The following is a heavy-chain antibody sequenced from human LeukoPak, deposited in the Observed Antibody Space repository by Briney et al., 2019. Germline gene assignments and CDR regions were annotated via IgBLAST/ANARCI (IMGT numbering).Heavy chain of an antibody. D-gene: IGHD2-2*02. CDR3: ARQSSTSCYIDY. V-gene: IGHV4-39*01. Sequence: PSETLSLTCTVSGGSISSSSYYWGWIRQPPGKGLEWIGSIYYSGSTFYNPSLKSRVTISVDTSKNQFSLKLSSVTVADTAVYFCARQSSTSCYIDYWGQGTLVAVSS. CDR2: IYYSGST. J-gene: IGHJ4*02. CDR1: GGSISSSSYY.